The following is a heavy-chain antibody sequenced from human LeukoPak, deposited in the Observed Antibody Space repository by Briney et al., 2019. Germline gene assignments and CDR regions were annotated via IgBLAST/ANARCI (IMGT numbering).Heavy chain of an antibody. CDR1: GFTFSDYI. CDR3: AKGRISITIFGVVIGDMDV. D-gene: IGHD3-3*01. Sequence: GESLRLSCAASGFTFSDYIMTWVRQTPGKGLEWVSSIYNTANDGRTFYADFVKGRFTVSRDNSKNTLYLQMNSLRAEDTAVYYCAKGRISITIFGVVIGDMDVWGKGTTVTVSS. J-gene: IGHJ6*03. CDR2: IYNTANDGRT. V-gene: IGHV3-23*01.